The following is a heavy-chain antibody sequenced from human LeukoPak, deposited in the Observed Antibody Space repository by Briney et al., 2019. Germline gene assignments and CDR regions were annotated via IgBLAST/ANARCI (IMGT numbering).Heavy chain of an antibody. V-gene: IGHV4-34*01. CDR3: ARGRDGWFI. J-gene: IGHJ4*02. CDR1: GGSFSGYC. D-gene: IGHD6-19*01. Sequence: SETLSLTCAVYGGSFSGYCWSWIRQPPGKGLEWIGEINHSGSTNYNPSLKSRVTISVDTSKNQFSLKLGSVTAADTAVYYCARGRDGWFIWGQGTLVTVSS. CDR2: INHSGST.